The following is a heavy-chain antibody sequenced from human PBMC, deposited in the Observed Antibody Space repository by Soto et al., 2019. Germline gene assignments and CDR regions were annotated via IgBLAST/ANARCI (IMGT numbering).Heavy chain of an antibody. CDR1: GFTFSSYG. CDR2: IWYDGSNK. J-gene: IGHJ4*02. Sequence: QVQLGESGGGVVQPGRSRRLSCAASGFTFSSYGMHWVRQAPGKGLEWGAVIWYDGSNKFYADSVKGRFTISRDNSKNTLYLQMNSLRAEDTAVYYCARKVDYPYYFDYWGQGTLVTVSS. CDR3: ARKVDYPYYFDY. V-gene: IGHV3-33*01. D-gene: IGHD3-16*01.